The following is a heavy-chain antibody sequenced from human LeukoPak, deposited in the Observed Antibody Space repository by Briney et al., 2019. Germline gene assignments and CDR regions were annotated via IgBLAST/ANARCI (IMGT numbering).Heavy chain of an antibody. CDR2: MNPNSGNT. V-gene: IGHV1-8*01. J-gene: IGHJ4*02. CDR3: ARGPNPSIAVAGSIDY. D-gene: IGHD6-19*01. CDR1: GYTFTSYD. Sequence: AAVKVSCKASGYTFTSYDINWVRQATGQGLEWMGWMNPNSGNTGYAQKFQSRVTMTRNTSNNTAYTELSSLRSEDTAVYYCARGPNPSIAVAGSIDYGGQGTLVTVSA.